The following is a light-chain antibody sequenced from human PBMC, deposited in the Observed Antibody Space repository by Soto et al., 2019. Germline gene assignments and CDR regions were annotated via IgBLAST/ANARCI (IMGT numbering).Light chain of an antibody. CDR2: GAS. Sequence: EIVLTQSPGTLSVSPGERATLSCRASQSVSSKLAWYQQKPGQAPTFPFYGASTGATVIPVGFSGSGSETQFNSSITSLQSEAFAVCCCQQYNIWPEPFGQGTKLQIK. V-gene: IGKV3-15*01. CDR1: QSVSSK. J-gene: IGKJ1*01. CDR3: QQYNIWPEP.